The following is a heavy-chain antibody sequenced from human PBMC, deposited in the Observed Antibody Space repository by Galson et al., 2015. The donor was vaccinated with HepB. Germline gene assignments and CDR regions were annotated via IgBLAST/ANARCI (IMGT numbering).Heavy chain of an antibody. CDR2: INPSGGST. Sequence: SVKVSCKASGYTFTSYYMHWVRQAPGQGLEWMGIINPSGGSTSYAQKFQGRVTMTRDTSTSTVYMELSSLRSEDTAVYYCAGLERTNYYDSSGWRGASYYYGMDVWGQGTTVTVSS. CDR3: AGLERTNYYDSSGWRGASYYYGMDV. CDR1: GYTFTSYY. V-gene: IGHV1-46*03. D-gene: IGHD3-22*01. J-gene: IGHJ6*02.